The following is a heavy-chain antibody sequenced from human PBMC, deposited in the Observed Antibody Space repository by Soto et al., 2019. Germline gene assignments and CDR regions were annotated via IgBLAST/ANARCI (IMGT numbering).Heavy chain of an antibody. J-gene: IGHJ4*02. Sequence: GGSLRLSCAGSGFTFSSDCMHWVRQDPGKGLVWVSRLNSDGTSASYADAVKGRFTISRDNDKNTLFLQMNSLTAEDTALYYCARGGFGWYGFDYWGQGTVVTVSS. D-gene: IGHD6-19*01. V-gene: IGHV3-74*01. CDR2: LNSDGTSA. CDR3: ARGGFGWYGFDY. CDR1: GFTFSSDC.